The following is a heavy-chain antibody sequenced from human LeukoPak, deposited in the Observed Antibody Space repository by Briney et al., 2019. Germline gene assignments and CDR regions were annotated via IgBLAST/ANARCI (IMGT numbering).Heavy chain of an antibody. CDR2: INSDGNST. Sequence: GGSLRLSCVASGFTFSSFWMSWVRQAPGKGLEWVSRINSDGNSTSYADSVKGRFTISRDNAKNTLYLQMNSLRAEDTAVYYCAREVYDFWSGYYTLYYYYYMDVWGKGTTVTVSS. CDR3: AREVYDFWSGYYTLYYYYYMDV. CDR1: GFTFSSFW. V-gene: IGHV3-74*01. J-gene: IGHJ6*03. D-gene: IGHD3-3*01.